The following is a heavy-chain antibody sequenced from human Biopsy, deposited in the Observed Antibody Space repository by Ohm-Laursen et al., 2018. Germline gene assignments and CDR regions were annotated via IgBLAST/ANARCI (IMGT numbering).Heavy chain of an antibody. CDR3: AREWIDDSSDYYSYYFDY. CDR1: GFTFSNYG. D-gene: IGHD3-22*01. Sequence: SLRLSCAASGFTFSNYGVDWVRQAPGKGLEWVAGISYDGSNEYYGDSVKGRFSISRDNSKNTLHLQMNSLRAKDTAVYYCAREWIDDSSDYYSYYFDYWGQGTLVTVSS. V-gene: IGHV3-33*01. CDR2: ISYDGSNE. J-gene: IGHJ4*02.